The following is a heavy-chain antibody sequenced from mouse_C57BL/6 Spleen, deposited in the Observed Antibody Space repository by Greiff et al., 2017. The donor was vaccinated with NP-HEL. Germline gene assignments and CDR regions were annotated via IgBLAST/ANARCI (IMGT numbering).Heavy chain of an antibody. CDR1: GYAFTNYL. V-gene: IGHV1-54*01. D-gene: IGHD4-1*01. CDR3: ARGRNLGDY. J-gene: IGHJ4*01. Sequence: VQLQESGAELVRPGTSVKVSCKASGYAFTNYLIEWVKQRPGQGLEWIGVINPGSGGTNYNEKFKGKATLTADKSSSTAYMQLSSLTSEDSAVYFCARGRNLGDYWGQGTSVTVSS. CDR2: INPGSGGT.